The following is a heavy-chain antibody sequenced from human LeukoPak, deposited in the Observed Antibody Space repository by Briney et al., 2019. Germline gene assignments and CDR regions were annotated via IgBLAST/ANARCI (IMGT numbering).Heavy chain of an antibody. D-gene: IGHD3-16*01. CDR1: GLTFSSYA. J-gene: IGHJ4*02. CDR2: ISGSGGST. Sequence: GGSLRLSCAASGLTFSSYAMSWVRQAPGKGLEWVSAISGSGGSTYYADSVKGRFTISRDNSKNTLYLQMNSLRAEDTAVYYCAKGDGGSSVNDYWGQGTLVTVSS. V-gene: IGHV3-23*01. CDR3: AKGDGGSSVNDY.